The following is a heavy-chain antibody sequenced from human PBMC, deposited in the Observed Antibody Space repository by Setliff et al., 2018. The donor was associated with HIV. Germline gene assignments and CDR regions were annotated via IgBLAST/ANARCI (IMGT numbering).Heavy chain of an antibody. CDR2: INHSGST. CDR3: ARGGRSLAAQTWFDP. J-gene: IGHJ5*02. D-gene: IGHD6-6*01. V-gene: IGHV4-34*01. CDR1: GGSFSGYY. Sequence: SETLSLTCAVYGGSFSGYYWSWIRQPPGKGLEWIGEINHSGSTNYNPSLKSRVPISVDTSKNQFSLKLSSVTAADTAVYYCARGGRSLAAQTWFDPWGQGTLVTVSS.